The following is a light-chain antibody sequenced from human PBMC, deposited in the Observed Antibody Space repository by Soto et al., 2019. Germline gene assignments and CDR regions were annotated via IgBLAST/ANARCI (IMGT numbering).Light chain of an antibody. Sequence: QSVLTQPPSASGTPGQRVIISCSGKRSNIGSTTVSWYQQLPRAAPKLLIYRNDQRPSGVSDRFSGSKSGSSASLAIRRLQPEDEADFYCASWDDSLNKYVFGTGTKVTVL. V-gene: IGLV1-44*01. CDR3: ASWDDSLNKYV. CDR2: RND. J-gene: IGLJ1*01. CDR1: RSNIGSTT.